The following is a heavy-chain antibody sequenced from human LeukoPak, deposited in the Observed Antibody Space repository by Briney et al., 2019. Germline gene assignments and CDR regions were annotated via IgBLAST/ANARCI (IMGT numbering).Heavy chain of an antibody. V-gene: IGHV3-23*01. CDR2: ISGSGATT. Sequence: GGSLRLSCAASGFTFSNSAMSWVRQAPGKGLEWVSAISGSGATTYYADSVKGRFTISRDISKNTLDLQMNSLRAEDTAVHYCAKRSSSGYSIYFDYWGQGTLVTVSS. CDR3: AKRSSSGYSIYFDY. J-gene: IGHJ4*02. D-gene: IGHD3-22*01. CDR1: GFTFSNSA.